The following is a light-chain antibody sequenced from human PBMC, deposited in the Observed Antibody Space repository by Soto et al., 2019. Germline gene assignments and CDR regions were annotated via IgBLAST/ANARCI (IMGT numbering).Light chain of an antibody. J-gene: IGLJ1*01. V-gene: IGLV2-18*01. CDR1: NRPLASYNR. CDR3: SLYTTASTYV. CDR2: EVS. Sequence: QSVLAQTPCVSGSPGQSVTVPRTGTNRPLASYNRDAWYRRPPGTCPKLVIYEVSNRPSGIPDRLSASKSGNTASRTISGLQAEDEAEYYCSLYTTASTYVFGTGTKVTVL.